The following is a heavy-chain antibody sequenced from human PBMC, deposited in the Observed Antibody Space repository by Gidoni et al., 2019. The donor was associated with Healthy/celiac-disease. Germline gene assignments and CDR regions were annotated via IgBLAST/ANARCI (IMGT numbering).Heavy chain of an antibody. D-gene: IGHD3-3*01. CDR1: GLTVSSNY. CDR3: ARDGPGPGFWSGYYNYYYYYGMDV. J-gene: IGHJ6*02. V-gene: IGHV3-53*01. Sequence: EVQLVESGGGLIQPGGSLRLSCAASGLTVSSNYMSWVRQAPGKGLEWVSVIYSGGSTYYADSVKGRFTISRDNSKNTLYLQMNSLRAEDTAVYYCARDGPGPGFWSGYYNYYYYYGMDVWGQGTTVTVSS. CDR2: IYSGGST.